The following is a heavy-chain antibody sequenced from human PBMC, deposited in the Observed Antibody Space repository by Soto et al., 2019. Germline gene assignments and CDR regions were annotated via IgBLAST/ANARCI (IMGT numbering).Heavy chain of an antibody. CDR2: ISRYGDFT. V-gene: IGHV3-23*01. CDR1: GFTFNIYA. J-gene: IGHJ4*02. CDR3: AKDRYLDHDSRGYLFDN. D-gene: IGHD3-22*01. Sequence: EVQLLESGGDLIQPGGSLRLSCAASGFTFNIYAMTWVRQAPGKGLEWVSAISRYGDFTYYADSVEGRFTISRDNSKSTLYLQINSLRAEDTAVYYCAKDRYLDHDSRGYLFDNWGQGTRVTVSS.